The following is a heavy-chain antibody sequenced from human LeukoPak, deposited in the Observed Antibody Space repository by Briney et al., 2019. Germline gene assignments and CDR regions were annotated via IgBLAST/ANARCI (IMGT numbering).Heavy chain of an antibody. J-gene: IGHJ4*02. V-gene: IGHV4-59*08. CDR1: GGSISTYY. CDR2: ISNGNT. D-gene: IGHD5-24*01. Sequence: SETLSLTCSVAGGSISTYYWNWIRQTPGKGLEWIGHISNGNTDYNPSLKSRVTISVDTSKNQFSLKLTSVTAADTAVYYCARHDGYNYNFDYWGQGTLVTVSS. CDR3: ARHDGYNYNFDY.